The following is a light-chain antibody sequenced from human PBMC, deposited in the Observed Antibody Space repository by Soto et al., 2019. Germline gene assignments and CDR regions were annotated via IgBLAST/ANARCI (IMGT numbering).Light chain of an antibody. V-gene: IGKV1-8*01. CDR2: AAS. CDR3: QQYYSYPPT. CDR1: QGIINY. J-gene: IGKJ1*01. Sequence: AIRITLSPSSLSASPGDRVTMTCRASQGIINYLAWYQQKPGKAPKLLIYAASTLQSGVPSRFSGSGSGTDFTLTISGLQSEDFATYYCQQYYSYPPTFGQGTKVDIK.